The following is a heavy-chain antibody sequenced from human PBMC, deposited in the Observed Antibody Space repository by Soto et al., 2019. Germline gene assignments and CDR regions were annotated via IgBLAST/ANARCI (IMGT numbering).Heavy chain of an antibody. CDR2: IYYSGST. V-gene: IGHV4-30-4*01. Sequence: KPSETLSLTCTVSGGSISSGDYYWSWIRQPPGKGLEWIGYIYYSGSTYYNPSLKSRVTISVDTSKNQFSLKLSSVTAADTAVYYCARVSLERGYSSGLVYWFDPWGQGTLVTVSS. J-gene: IGHJ5*02. D-gene: IGHD6-19*01. CDR1: GGSISSGDYY. CDR3: ARVSLERGYSSGLVYWFDP.